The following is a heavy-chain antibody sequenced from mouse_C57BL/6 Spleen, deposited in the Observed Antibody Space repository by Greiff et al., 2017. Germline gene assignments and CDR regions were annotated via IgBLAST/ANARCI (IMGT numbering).Heavy chain of an antibody. J-gene: IGHJ4*01. V-gene: IGHV1-52*01. CDR3: ARWRGYDGSPTMDY. CDR2: IDPSDSET. CDR1: GYTFTSYW. D-gene: IGHD2-3*01. Sequence: QVQLQQSGAELVRPGSSVKLSCKASGYTFTSYWMHWVKQRPIQGLEWIGNIDPSDSETHYNQKFKDKATLTVDKSSSTAYMQLSSLTSEDSAVYYCARWRGYDGSPTMDYWGQGTSVTVSS.